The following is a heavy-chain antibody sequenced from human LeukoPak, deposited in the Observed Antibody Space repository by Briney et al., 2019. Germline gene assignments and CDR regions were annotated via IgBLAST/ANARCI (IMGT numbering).Heavy chain of an antibody. V-gene: IGHV3-23*01. J-gene: IGHJ4*02. CDR2: ISGSGGST. CDR3: AKDRIAAPSSYDY. CDR1: GFTFSSYA. D-gene: IGHD6-6*01. Sequence: GGSLRLSFAASGFTFSSYAMSWVRQAPGKGLEWVSAISGSGGSTYYADSVKGRFTISRDNSKNTLYLQMNSLRAEDTAVYYCAKDRIAAPSSYDYWGQGTLVTVSS.